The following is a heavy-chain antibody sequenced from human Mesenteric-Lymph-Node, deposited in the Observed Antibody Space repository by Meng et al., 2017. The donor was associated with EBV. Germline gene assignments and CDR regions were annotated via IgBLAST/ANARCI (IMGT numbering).Heavy chain of an antibody. CDR3: ASGGVRDPIPPY. Sequence: VQRAEADPGRVTLSVHLYPACAVSFNLSRNSNWWGWVRPPTGTVLKGIGDIHYTASTNSNPSLKRRISMSVDKTKNAFSLEVNSVTAADTAVYYCASGGVRDPIPPYWGQGALVTVSS. CDR1: FNLSRNSNW. CDR2: IHYTAST. D-gene: IGHD3-16*01. J-gene: IGHJ1*01. V-gene: IGHV4-4*02.